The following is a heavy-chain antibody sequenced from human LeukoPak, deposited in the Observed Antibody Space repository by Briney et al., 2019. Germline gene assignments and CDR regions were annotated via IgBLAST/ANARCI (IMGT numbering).Heavy chain of an antibody. CDR1: GGSISSSNW. J-gene: IGHJ3*02. Sequence: PSETLSLTCAVSGGSISSSNWWSWVRQPPGKGLEWIGEIFYSGSTNYNPSLKSRIIISVDTSKNQFSLKLSSVTAADTAVYYCARQRSGSEIFARSFDIWGQGGMVTDSS. V-gene: IGHV4-4*02. D-gene: IGHD3-3*01. CDR2: IFYSGST. CDR3: ARQRSGSEIFARSFDI.